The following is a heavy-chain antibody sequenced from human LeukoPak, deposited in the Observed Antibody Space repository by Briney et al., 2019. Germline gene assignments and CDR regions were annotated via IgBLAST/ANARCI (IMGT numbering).Heavy chain of an antibody. CDR2: IYHSGST. D-gene: IGHD3-9*01. CDR3: ARDSYFDWIIDY. J-gene: IGHJ4*02. Sequence: PSETLSLTCTVSGGSISSGGYYWSWIRQPPGKGLEWIGYIYHSGSTYYNPSLKSRVAISVDRSKNQFSLKLSSVTAADTAVYYCARDSYFDWIIDYWGQGTLVTVSS. V-gene: IGHV4-30-2*01. CDR1: GGSISSGGYY.